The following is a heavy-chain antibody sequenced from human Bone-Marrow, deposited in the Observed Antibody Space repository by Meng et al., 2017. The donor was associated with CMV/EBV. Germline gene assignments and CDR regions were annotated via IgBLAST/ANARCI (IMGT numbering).Heavy chain of an antibody. V-gene: IGHV3-23*01. CDR1: GFTFSRYD. D-gene: IGHD4-17*01. CDR2: ISGSGGST. Sequence: SGFTFSRYDMSWVRQAPGKGLEWVSAISGSGGSTYYADSVKSRFTISRDNSKNTLYLQMNSLRAEDTAVYYCAKNVRMTTVTTYLDYWGQGTLVTVSS. J-gene: IGHJ4*02. CDR3: AKNVRMTTVTTYLDY.